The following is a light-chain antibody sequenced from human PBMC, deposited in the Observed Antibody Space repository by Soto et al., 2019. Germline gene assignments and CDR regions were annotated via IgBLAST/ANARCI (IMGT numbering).Light chain of an antibody. V-gene: IGKV1-12*01. J-gene: IGKJ5*01. CDR2: AAS. CDR3: HQANSLPAMT. CDR1: QGISSW. Sequence: DIQMTQYPSSRSASVGDRVTITCRASQGISSWLAWYQQKPGKAPKLLIYAASSLQSGVPSRFSGSGSGTDVSLTVSSLQPEDFTAYYCHQANSLPAMTLGGGTRLEIK.